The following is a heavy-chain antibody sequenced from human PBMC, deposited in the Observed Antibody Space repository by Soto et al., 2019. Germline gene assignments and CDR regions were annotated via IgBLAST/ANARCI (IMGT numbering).Heavy chain of an antibody. CDR2: ISAYNGNT. CDR3: ARDRYCSSTSCYSHYFDY. Sequence: QVQLVQSGAEVKKPGASVKVSCKASGYTFTSYGISWVRQAPGQGLEWMGWISAYNGNTNYAQKLQGRVTMTTDTSTSTAYMELRSLRSDDTAVYYCARDRYCSSTSCYSHYFDYWGQGTLVTVSS. J-gene: IGHJ4*02. D-gene: IGHD2-2*02. CDR1: GYTFTSYG. V-gene: IGHV1-18*04.